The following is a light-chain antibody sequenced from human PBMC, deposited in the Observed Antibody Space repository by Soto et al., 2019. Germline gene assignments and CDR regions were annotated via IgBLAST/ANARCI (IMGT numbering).Light chain of an antibody. V-gene: IGKV3-11*01. CDR3: QQRSNWPLT. J-gene: IGKJ4*01. Sequence: EIVLTQSPATLSLSPGERATLSCRASQSVSSYLAWYQQKPGQAPRLLIYAASNRATGIPARFSGSGSGTDFTLTISSLEHEDVAVYYCQQRSNWPLTFGGGTKVEIK. CDR1: QSVSSY. CDR2: AAS.